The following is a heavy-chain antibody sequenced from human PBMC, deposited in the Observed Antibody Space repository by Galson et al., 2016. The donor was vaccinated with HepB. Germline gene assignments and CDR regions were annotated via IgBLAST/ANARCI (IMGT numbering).Heavy chain of an antibody. D-gene: IGHD6-19*01. Sequence: SLRLSCAASGFTVSNNYMSWVRQAPGKGLEWVSLIYSGGSTYYADSVKGRFTNSRADAENSRYLQMNSLRAEDTAFYHCARGGASRGQWLANWFDPWGQGTLVTVSS. CDR2: IYSGGST. V-gene: IGHV3-53*01. CDR3: ARGGASRGQWLANWFDP. CDR1: GFTVSNNY. J-gene: IGHJ5*02.